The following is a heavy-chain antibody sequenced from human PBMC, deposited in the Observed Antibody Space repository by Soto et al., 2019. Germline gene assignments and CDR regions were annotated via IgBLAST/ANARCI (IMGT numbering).Heavy chain of an antibody. J-gene: IGHJ4*02. Sequence: GGSLRLSCAASGFTFDGYAMHWVRQAPGKGLEWVSGISWNSGSIDYADSVKGRFTISRDNAKNSLYLQMNSLRGEDTALYYCVRGSSGWSYWGQGTMVTVSS. D-gene: IGHD6-19*01. CDR1: GFTFDGYA. CDR2: ISWNSGSI. CDR3: VRGSSGWSY. V-gene: IGHV3-9*01.